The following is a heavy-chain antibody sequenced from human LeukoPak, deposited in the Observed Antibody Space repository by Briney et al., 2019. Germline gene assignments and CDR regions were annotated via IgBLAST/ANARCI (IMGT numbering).Heavy chain of an antibody. Sequence: ASVKVSCKASGYTFTGYYMHWVRHAPGQGLEGMGWINPNSGGTNYAQTFQGRLTMTRDTSISTAYMELSRLRSGDTAVYSCARVPNIVVVPAAMDHWFDPWGEGALVTVSS. CDR1: GYTFTGYY. CDR2: INPNSGGT. D-gene: IGHD2-2*01. CDR3: ARVPNIVVVPAAMDHWFDP. J-gene: IGHJ5*02. V-gene: IGHV1-2*02.